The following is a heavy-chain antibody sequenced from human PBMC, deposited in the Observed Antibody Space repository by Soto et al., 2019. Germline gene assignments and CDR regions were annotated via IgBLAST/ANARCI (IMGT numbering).Heavy chain of an antibody. D-gene: IGHD5-18*01. Sequence: EVQLVESGGGLVQPGGSLRLSCAASGFTFSSYWMHWVRQAPGKGLVWVSRINSDGSSTSYADSVKGRFTISRDNAQNTLYLQMNSLRAEDTAVYYCAREGPLYTDLDYWGQGTLVTVSS. CDR2: INSDGSST. CDR1: GFTFSSYW. J-gene: IGHJ4*02. CDR3: AREGPLYTDLDY. V-gene: IGHV3-74*01.